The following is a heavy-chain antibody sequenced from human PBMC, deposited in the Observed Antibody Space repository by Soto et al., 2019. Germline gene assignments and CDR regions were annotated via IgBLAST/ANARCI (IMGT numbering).Heavy chain of an antibody. CDR1: GFTFSSYG. Sequence: GGSLRLSCAASGFTFSSYGMHWVRQAPGKGLEWVSSIGGSGVVTYYADSVKGRFTISRDNSKNTLYLQMNSLRAEDTAVYYCARDQGFDPRGQGTLVTVSS. CDR3: ARDQGFDP. CDR2: IGGSGVVT. J-gene: IGHJ5*02. V-gene: IGHV3-23*01.